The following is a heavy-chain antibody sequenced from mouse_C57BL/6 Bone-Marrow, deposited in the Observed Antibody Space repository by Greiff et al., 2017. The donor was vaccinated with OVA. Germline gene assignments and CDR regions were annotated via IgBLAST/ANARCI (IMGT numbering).Heavy chain of an antibody. D-gene: IGHD4-1*01. CDR1: GYTFTSYW. CDR3: ARSGLGRDYAMDY. J-gene: IGHJ4*01. V-gene: IGHV1-53*01. Sequence: VQLQQPGTELVKPGASVKLSCKASGYTFTSYWMHWVKQRPGQGLEWIGNINPSNGGTNYNEKFKSKATLTVDKSSSTAYMQLSSLTSEDSAVYYCARSGLGRDYAMDYWGQGTSVTVSS. CDR2: INPSNGGT.